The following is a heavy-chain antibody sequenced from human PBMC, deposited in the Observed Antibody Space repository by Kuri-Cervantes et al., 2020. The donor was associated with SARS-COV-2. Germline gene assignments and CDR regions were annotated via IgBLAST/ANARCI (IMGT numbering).Heavy chain of an antibody. CDR1: GFTFSSYS. Sequence: GESLKISCEVSGFTFSSYSMDWVRQAPGKGLEWVSSISSSSSYIYYADSVKGRFTISRDNAKNSLYPQMNSLRAEDTAVYYCAREYIAFAAAGIAFDYWGQGTLVTVSS. D-gene: IGHD6-13*01. CDR3: AREYIAFAAAGIAFDY. V-gene: IGHV3-21*01. CDR2: ISSSSSYI. J-gene: IGHJ4*02.